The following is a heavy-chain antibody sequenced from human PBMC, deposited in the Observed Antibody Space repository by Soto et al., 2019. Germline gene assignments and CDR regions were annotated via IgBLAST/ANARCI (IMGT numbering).Heavy chain of an antibody. J-gene: IGHJ4*02. CDR2: IVVGSGNT. Sequence: SVKVSCKASGFTFTSSAVQWVRQARGQRLEWIGWIVVGSGNTNYAQKFQERVTITRDMSTSTAYMELSSLASNDTAVYYCATGVIWIGYFTVDSWGQGTQVTVSS. V-gene: IGHV1-58*01. CDR3: ATGVIWIGYFTVDS. CDR1: GFTFTSSA. D-gene: IGHD3-3*01.